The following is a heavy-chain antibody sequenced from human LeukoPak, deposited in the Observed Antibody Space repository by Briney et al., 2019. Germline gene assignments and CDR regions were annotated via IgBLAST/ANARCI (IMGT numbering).Heavy chain of an antibody. CDR1: GGSTSSSSYY. J-gene: IGHJ4*02. CDR2: IYYSGST. D-gene: IGHD2-2*01. Sequence: SETLSLTCTVSGGSTSSSSYYWGWIHQPPGKGLEWIGSIYYSGSTYYNPSLKSRVTISVDTSKNQFSLKLSSVTAADTAVYYCARVVPAALFDYWGQGTLVTVSS. CDR3: ARVVPAALFDY. V-gene: IGHV4-39*07.